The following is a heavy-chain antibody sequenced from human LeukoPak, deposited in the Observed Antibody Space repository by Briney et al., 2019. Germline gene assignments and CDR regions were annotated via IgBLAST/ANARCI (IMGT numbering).Heavy chain of an antibody. Sequence: ASVKVSCKASGYTFTGYYMHWVRQAPGQGLEWMGWINPSSGGTNYAQKFQGRVTMTRDTSISTAYMELSRLRSDDTAVYYCARVYQLYYYDSSGYGMGYGMDVWGQGTTVTVSS. J-gene: IGHJ6*02. D-gene: IGHD3-22*01. CDR3: ARVYQLYYYDSSGYGMGYGMDV. CDR1: GYTFTGYY. CDR2: INPSSGGT. V-gene: IGHV1-2*02.